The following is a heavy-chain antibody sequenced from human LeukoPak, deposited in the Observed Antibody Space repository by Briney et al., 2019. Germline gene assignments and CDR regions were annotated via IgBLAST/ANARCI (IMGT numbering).Heavy chain of an antibody. D-gene: IGHD2-15*01. CDR2: ISAYNGNT. CDR1: GHTFTSYG. Sequence: ASVKVSCKASGHTFTSYGISWVRQAPGQGLEWMGWISAYNGNTNYAQKLQGRVTMTTDTSTSTAYMELRSLRSDDTAVYYCARRGLGYCSGGSCRSENYYYYYGMDVWGQGTTVTVSS. CDR3: ARRGLGYCSGGSCRSENYYYYYGMDV. J-gene: IGHJ6*02. V-gene: IGHV1-18*01.